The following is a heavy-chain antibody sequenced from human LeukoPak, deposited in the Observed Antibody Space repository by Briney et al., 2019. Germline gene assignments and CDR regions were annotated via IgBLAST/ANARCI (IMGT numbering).Heavy chain of an antibody. Sequence: GGSLRLSCAASGFTFSSYAMHWVRQAPGKGLEWVAVISYDGSNKYYADSVKGRSTISRDNSKNTLYLQMNSLRAEDTAVYYCARGPLGYSSGWGQGTLVTVSS. CDR2: ISYDGSNK. V-gene: IGHV3-30-3*01. CDR3: ARGPLGYSSG. CDR1: GFTFSSYA. D-gene: IGHD6-19*01. J-gene: IGHJ4*02.